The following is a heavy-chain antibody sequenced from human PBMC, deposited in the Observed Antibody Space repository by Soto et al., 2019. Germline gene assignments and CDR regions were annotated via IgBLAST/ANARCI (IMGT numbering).Heavy chain of an antibody. CDR1: GGSISSYY. CDR3: ARVRGNYYDSSGYYSGEYYFDY. Sequence: SETLSLTCTVSGGSISSYYWSWIRQPPGKGLEWTGYIYYSGSTNYNPSLKGRVTISVDTSKNQFSLKLSSVTAADTAVYYCARVRGNYYDSSGYYSGEYYFDYWGQGTLVTVSS. V-gene: IGHV4-59*01. J-gene: IGHJ4*02. CDR2: IYYSGST. D-gene: IGHD3-22*01.